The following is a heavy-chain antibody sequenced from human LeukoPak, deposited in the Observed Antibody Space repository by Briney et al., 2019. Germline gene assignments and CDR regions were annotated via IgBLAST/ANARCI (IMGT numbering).Heavy chain of an antibody. CDR3: ARDESYCSGGSCYSEFYYFDY. CDR2: ISAYNGNT. Sequence: ASVKVSCKASGYTFTSYGISWVRQAPGQGLEWMGWISAYNGNTNYAQKLQGRVTMTTDTSTSTAYMELRSLRSDDTAVYYCARDESYCSGGSCYSEFYYFDYWGQGTLVTVSS. CDR1: GYTFTSYG. V-gene: IGHV1-18*01. D-gene: IGHD2-15*01. J-gene: IGHJ4*02.